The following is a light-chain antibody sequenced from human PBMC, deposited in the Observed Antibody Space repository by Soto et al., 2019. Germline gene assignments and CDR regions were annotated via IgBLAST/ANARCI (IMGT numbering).Light chain of an antibody. J-gene: IGKJ5*01. CDR1: QSVGSL. CDR3: QQRSNWPIT. Sequence: ETVLTQSPATLSLSPGEGATLSCRASQSVGSLLAWYQQKPGQAPRLVIYDASNRAAGIPARFSGTGSGTDFILTISSLEPEDFAVYYCQQRSNWPITFGQGTRLEVK. V-gene: IGKV3-11*01. CDR2: DAS.